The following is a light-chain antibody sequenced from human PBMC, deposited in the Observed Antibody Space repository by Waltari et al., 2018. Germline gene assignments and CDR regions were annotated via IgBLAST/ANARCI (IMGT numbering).Light chain of an antibody. CDR1: QTLLHAHGRTY. CDR3: MQGTDLFS. V-gene: IGKV2-29*02. CDR2: EVY. Sequence: DIVMTQTPPLLSVTPGQPASISCKSHQTLLHAHGRTYLYWYLQNPGQSPQLLIYEVYTRLTGMPDSFSGSGAGTDFTLNISRVEAEDVGVYYRMQGTDLFSFGRGTKLEIK. J-gene: IGKJ3*01.